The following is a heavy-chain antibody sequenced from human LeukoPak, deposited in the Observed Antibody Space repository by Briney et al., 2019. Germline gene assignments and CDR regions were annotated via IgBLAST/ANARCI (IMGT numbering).Heavy chain of an antibody. CDR3: AKQLGYCSDGSCYFPY. CDR1: GFTVSSNY. V-gene: IGHV3-53*01. Sequence: AGGSLRLSCAASGFTVSSNYMTWVRQAPGKGLEWVSVISNNGGYTYYADSVQGRFTISRDNSKSTLCLQMNSLRAEDTAVYYCAKQLGYCSDGSCYFPYWGQGTLVTVSS. D-gene: IGHD2-15*01. CDR2: ISNNGGYT. J-gene: IGHJ4*02.